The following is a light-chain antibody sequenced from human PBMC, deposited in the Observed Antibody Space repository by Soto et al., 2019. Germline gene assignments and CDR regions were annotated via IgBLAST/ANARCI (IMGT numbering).Light chain of an antibody. CDR3: QQSGSSPLT. CDR1: QSVSNNY. CDR2: GAS. Sequence: EIVLTQSPVTLSLSPGERATLSCRASQSVSNNYLAWYQQKPGQAPSLLIYGASNRATGIPDRFSGSGSATDFTLTISTLEPEDFAVYFCQQSGSSPLTFGGGTKV. V-gene: IGKV3-20*01. J-gene: IGKJ4*01.